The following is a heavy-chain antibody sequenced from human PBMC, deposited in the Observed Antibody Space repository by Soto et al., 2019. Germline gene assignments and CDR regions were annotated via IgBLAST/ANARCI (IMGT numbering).Heavy chain of an antibody. V-gene: IGHV4-59*08. CDR2: IYYSGST. CDR3: ASQGGAEAYSYGMDV. CDR1: GGSISSYY. J-gene: IGHJ6*02. D-gene: IGHD3-10*01. Sequence: QVQLQESGPGLVKPSETLSLTCTVSGGSISSYYWSWIRQPPGKGLEWIAYIYYSGSTNCNPSLKSRVTISVDTSKNQFSLTLSSVTAADTAVYYCASQGGAEAYSYGMDVWGQGTTVTVSS.